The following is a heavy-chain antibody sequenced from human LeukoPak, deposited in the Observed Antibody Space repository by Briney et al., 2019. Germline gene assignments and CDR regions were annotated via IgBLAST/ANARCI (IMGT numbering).Heavy chain of an antibody. CDR2: ISGSGGST. J-gene: IGHJ4*02. Sequence: GGSLRLSCAASGFTFSSYAMSWVRQAPGKGLEWVSAISGSGGSTYYADSVKGRFTISRDNSKNTLYLQMNSLRAEDTAVYYCAKDAEYNWNYGVHYFDYWGQGTLVTVSS. D-gene: IGHD1-7*01. CDR3: AKDAEYNWNYGVHYFDY. V-gene: IGHV3-23*01. CDR1: GFTFSSYA.